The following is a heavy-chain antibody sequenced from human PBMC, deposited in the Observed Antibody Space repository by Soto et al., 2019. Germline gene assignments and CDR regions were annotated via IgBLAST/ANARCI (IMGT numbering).Heavy chain of an antibody. V-gene: IGHV1-18*01. Sequence: ASVKVSCKASGYTFTSYGISWVRQAPGQGLEWMGWISAYNGNTNYAQKLQGRVTMTTDTSTSTAYMELRSLRSDDTAVYYCAFFSVVVVPAAAFYIWGQGSMVTVSS. J-gene: IGHJ3*02. CDR3: AFFSVVVVPAAAFYI. CDR1: GYTFTSYG. D-gene: IGHD2-2*01. CDR2: ISAYNGNT.